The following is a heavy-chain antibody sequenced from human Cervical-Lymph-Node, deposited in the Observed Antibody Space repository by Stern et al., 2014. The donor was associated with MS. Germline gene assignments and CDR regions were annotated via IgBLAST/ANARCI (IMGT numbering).Heavy chain of an antibody. V-gene: IGHV2-26*02. Sequence: QITLKESGPVLVKPTETLTLTGTVSGFSLSDAKMGVTWIRQPPGKALEGLGHIFSNDAKAYSPSLNSRLTISKDTSNNQVVLIMTNMDPVDTATYYCARSIFGVVTQIDYWGQGVLVTVSS. D-gene: IGHD3-3*02. CDR1: GFSLSDAKMG. CDR2: IFSNDAK. CDR3: ARSIFGVVTQIDY. J-gene: IGHJ4*02.